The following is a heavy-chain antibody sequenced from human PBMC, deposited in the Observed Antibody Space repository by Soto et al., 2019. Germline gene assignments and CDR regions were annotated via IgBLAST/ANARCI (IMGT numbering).Heavy chain of an antibody. Sequence: GGSLRLSCAASGFTFTSAAVSWLRQAPGKGLEWVSTLSGSGATTYYADSVKGRFTISRDNSKNTLYLQMNSLRAEDAALYYCAKTRESGIYFYFDSWGQGALVTVSS. D-gene: IGHD1-26*01. CDR2: LSGSGATT. CDR1: GFTFTSAA. CDR3: AKTRESGIYFYFDS. J-gene: IGHJ4*02. V-gene: IGHV3-23*01.